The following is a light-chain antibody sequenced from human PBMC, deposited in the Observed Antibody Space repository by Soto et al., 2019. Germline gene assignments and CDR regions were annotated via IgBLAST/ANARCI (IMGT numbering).Light chain of an antibody. CDR3: QQVNSYPPYT. J-gene: IGKJ2*01. CDR1: QGIRNY. Sequence: DIQLTQSPSFLSASVGDRVTITCRASQGIRNYLAWYQQKPGKAPKLLIYAASTLQSGVPSRFSGNGSGTEFTLTISSLQPEDFASYYCQQVNSYPPYTFGQGTKLEIK. CDR2: AAS. V-gene: IGKV1-9*01.